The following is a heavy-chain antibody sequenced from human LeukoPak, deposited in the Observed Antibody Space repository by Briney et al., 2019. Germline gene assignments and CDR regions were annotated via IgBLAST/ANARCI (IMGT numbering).Heavy chain of an antibody. D-gene: IGHD5-12*01. CDR1: GFTFSSYE. CDR3: ARDRGNSGYDCFDY. CDR2: ISSSSSYI. Sequence: GGSLRLSCAASGFTFSSYEMNWVRQAPGKGLEWVSYISSSSSYIYYADSVKGRFTISRDNAKNSLYLQMNSLRAEDTAVYYCARDRGNSGYDCFDYWGQGTLVTVSS. V-gene: IGHV3-21*01. J-gene: IGHJ4*02.